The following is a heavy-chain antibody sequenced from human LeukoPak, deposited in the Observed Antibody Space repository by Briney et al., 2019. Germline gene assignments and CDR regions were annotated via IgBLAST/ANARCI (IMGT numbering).Heavy chain of an antibody. CDR2: INHSGST. D-gene: IGHD3-3*01. CDR3: ARELGITIVGVLEDYYGMDV. V-gene: IGHV4-34*01. Sequence: PSETLFLTCAVYCGSFIGYYWSWIRQPPGKGLQWIGEINHSGSTNYTPSLKSRVTISVDTSKTQFSLKLISVTAADTAVYYCARELGITIVGVLEDYYGMDVWGQGTTVTVSS. CDR1: CGSFIGYY. J-gene: IGHJ6*02.